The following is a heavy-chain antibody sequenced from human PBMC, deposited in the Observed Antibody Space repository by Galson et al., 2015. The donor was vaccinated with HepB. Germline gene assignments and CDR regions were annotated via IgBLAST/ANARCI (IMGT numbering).Heavy chain of an antibody. CDR2: VNAGNGNT. CDR1: GYTFTSYA. Sequence: SVKVSCKASGYTFTSYAMHWVRQAPGQRLEWMGWVNAGNGNTKYSQKFQGRVTITRDTSASTAYMELSSLRSEDTAVYYCASGSSSWYVYFQHWGQGTLVTVSS. CDR3: ASGSSSWYVYFQH. J-gene: IGHJ1*01. V-gene: IGHV1-3*01. D-gene: IGHD6-13*01.